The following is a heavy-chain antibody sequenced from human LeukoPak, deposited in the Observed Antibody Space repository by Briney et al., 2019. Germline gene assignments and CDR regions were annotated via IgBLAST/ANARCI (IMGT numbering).Heavy chain of an antibody. Sequence: SQTLSLTCTVSGGSISSGSYYWSWIRQPAGKGLEWIARIYTSGSTNYNPSLKSRVTISVDTSKNQFSLKLSSVTAADTAVYYCARDSPRDGYNYYESNWFDPWGQGTLVTVSS. V-gene: IGHV4-61*02. CDR2: IYTSGST. J-gene: IGHJ5*02. CDR3: ARDSPRDGYNYYESNWFDP. D-gene: IGHD5-24*01. CDR1: GGSISSGSYY.